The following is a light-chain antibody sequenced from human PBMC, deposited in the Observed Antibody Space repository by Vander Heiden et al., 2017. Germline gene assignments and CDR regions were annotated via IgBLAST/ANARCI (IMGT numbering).Light chain of an antibody. CDR3: HTVDGSGTYV. CDR1: VLPDQY. V-gene: IGLV3-25*03. CDR2: KDS. J-gene: IGLJ1*01. Sequence: SYELTQPPSVSVSPGQTPRMTWSGHVLPDQYAYWYQQKPGQAPVLLLFKDSERPSGIPERFSASTSWTTVTLTIIGVQAEDEADYYCHTVDGSGTYVFGPGTTVTV.